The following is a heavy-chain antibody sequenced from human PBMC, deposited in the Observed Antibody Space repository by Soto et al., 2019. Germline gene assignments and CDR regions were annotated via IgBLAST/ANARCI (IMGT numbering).Heavy chain of an antibody. Sequence: GESLKISCKGSGYSFTSYWIGWVRQMPGKGLEWMGIIYPGDSDTRYSPSFQGQVTISADKSISTAYLQWSSLKASDTAMYYCARRVDFWSGYPETSNWFDPWGQGTLVTVSS. CDR2: IYPGDSDT. CDR3: ARRVDFWSGYPETSNWFDP. CDR1: GYSFTSYW. J-gene: IGHJ5*02. D-gene: IGHD3-3*01. V-gene: IGHV5-51*01.